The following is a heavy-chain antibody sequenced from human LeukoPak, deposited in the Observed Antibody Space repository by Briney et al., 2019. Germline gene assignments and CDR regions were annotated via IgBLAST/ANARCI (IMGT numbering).Heavy chain of an antibody. CDR3: ARGAWYNSAYTALHYFDY. J-gene: IGHJ4*02. Sequence: ASVKVSCKASGYTFTNYDINWVRQATGQGLEWMGWMNPNNGNAGYAQKFQDKVTMTRDTSISTAYMELSSLRSEDTAIYYCARGAWYNSAYTALHYFDYWGQGALVTVSS. D-gene: IGHD6-19*01. V-gene: IGHV1-8*01. CDR2: MNPNNGNA. CDR1: GYTFTNYD.